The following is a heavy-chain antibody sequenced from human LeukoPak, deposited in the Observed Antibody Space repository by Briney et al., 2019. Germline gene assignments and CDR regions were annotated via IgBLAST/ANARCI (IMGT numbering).Heavy chain of an antibody. CDR3: AASGGWLAPTFDY. V-gene: IGHV4-39*01. Sequence: SETLSLTCTVSGGSISSSSYYWGWIRQPPGKGLEWIGSIYYSGSTYYNPSLKSRVTISVDTSKSQFSLKLSSVTAADTAVYYCAASGGWLAPTFDYWGQGTLVTVSS. CDR1: GGSISSSSYY. J-gene: IGHJ4*02. D-gene: IGHD6-19*01. CDR2: IYYSGST.